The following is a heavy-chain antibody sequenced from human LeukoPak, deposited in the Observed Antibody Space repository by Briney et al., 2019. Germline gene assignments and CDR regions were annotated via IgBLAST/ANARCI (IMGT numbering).Heavy chain of an antibody. CDR1: DGSISSYY. J-gene: IGHJ6*03. CDR2: IYDSGST. V-gene: IGHV4-59*01. CDR3: ARGGSYYDFWSGYYDYYYYMDV. D-gene: IGHD3-3*01. Sequence: PSETLSLTCSVSDGSISSYYWSWIRQPPGKGPEWIGYIYDSGSTSYNPSPQSRVTISIDTSKNQFSLRLTSVTAADTAVYYCARGGSYYDFWSGYYDYYYYMDVWGKGTTVTVSS.